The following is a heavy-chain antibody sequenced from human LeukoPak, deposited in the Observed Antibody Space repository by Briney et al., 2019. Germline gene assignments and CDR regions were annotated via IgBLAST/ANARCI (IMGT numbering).Heavy chain of an antibody. CDR2: INHSGST. J-gene: IGHJ5*02. CDR1: GGSLSGYY. CDR3: ARARWLQFRWFDP. Sequence: SETLSLTCAVYGGSLSGYYWSWIRQPPGKGLEWIGVINHSGSTNYNPSLKSRVTISVDTSKNQFSLKLSSVTAADTAVYYCARARWLQFRWFDPWGQGTLVTVSS. V-gene: IGHV4-34*01. D-gene: IGHD5-24*01.